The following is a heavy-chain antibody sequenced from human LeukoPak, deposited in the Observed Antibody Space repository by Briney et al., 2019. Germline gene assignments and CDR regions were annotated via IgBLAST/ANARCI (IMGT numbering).Heavy chain of an antibody. D-gene: IGHD3-22*01. CDR1: GYTFTSYD. Sequence: ASVKVSCKASGYTFTSYDINWVRQATGQGLEWMGWMNPNSGNTGYAQKFQGRVTMTRNTSISTAYMELSSLRSEDTAVYYCARDAWGWLTIDNWGQGTLVTVSS. CDR3: ARDAWGWLTIDN. CDR2: MNPNSGNT. V-gene: IGHV1-8*01. J-gene: IGHJ4*02.